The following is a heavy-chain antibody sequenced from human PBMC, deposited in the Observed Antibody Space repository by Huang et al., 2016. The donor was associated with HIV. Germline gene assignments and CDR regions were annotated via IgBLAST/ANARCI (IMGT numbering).Heavy chain of an antibody. CDR2: IRYDGNNY. CDR1: GFPFGSFG. V-gene: IGHV3-30*02. Sequence: QVQLVESGGGVVQPGGSLRLSCTASGFPFGSFGMHWVRPAPGKGLEWVGVIRYDGNNYYYADSVRGRFTISRDNSKDTLYLQMNRLRPDDSAVYYCAKDLTYTFGRHFDYWGRGTLVTVSS. CDR3: AKDLTYTFGRHFDY. D-gene: IGHD3-3*01. J-gene: IGHJ4*02.